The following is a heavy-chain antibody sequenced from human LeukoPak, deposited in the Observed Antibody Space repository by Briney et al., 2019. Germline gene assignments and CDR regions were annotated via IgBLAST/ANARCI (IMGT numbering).Heavy chain of an antibody. D-gene: IGHD2-2*02. J-gene: IGHJ2*01. Sequence: PGGSLRLSCAASGFTFSSYAMSWVRQAPGKGLEWVSAISGSGGSTYYADSVKGRFTISRDNSKNTLYLQMNSLRAEDTAVYYCAKSGRYCSSTSCYTNWYFDLWGRGTLVTVSS. CDR3: AKSGRYCSSTSCYTNWYFDL. V-gene: IGHV3-23*01. CDR1: GFTFSSYA. CDR2: ISGSGGST.